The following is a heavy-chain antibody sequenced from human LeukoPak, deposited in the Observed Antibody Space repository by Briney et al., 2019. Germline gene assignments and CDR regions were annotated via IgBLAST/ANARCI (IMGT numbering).Heavy chain of an antibody. CDR1: GFIFRSYD. D-gene: IGHD3-16*01. V-gene: IGHV3-69-1*01. Sequence: PGGSLRLSXAASGFIFRSYDMNWVRQAPGKGLEWVSYISSSSTIYYADSVEGRFTISRDSAKNSLYLLMNSLRAEDTAVYYCATLGGKNDYWGQGTLVTVSS. CDR3: ATLGGKNDY. J-gene: IGHJ4*02. CDR2: ISSSSTI.